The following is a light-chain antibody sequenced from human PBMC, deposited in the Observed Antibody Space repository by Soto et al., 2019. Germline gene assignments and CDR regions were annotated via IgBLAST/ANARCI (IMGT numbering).Light chain of an antibody. Sequence: DIHITQPPSSASASVGDRVTITCRASQGITNRLAWDQQKPGKVPKLLIYEASSLQSGVPSRISGSGSGKDFTHTTSSLHREDFATYYCQQVNSFPIAIGQGTRLEI. J-gene: IGKJ5*01. CDR2: EAS. CDR1: QGITNR. CDR3: QQVNSFPIA. V-gene: IGKV1D-12*01.